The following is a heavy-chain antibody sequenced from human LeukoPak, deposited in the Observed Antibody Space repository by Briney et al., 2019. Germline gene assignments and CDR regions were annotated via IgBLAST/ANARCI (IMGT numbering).Heavy chain of an antibody. D-gene: IGHD4-17*01. CDR3: ARAPGGFHGDYSPIAY. V-gene: IGHV3-30-3*01. J-gene: IGHJ4*02. CDR2: TSDDGSAK. CDR1: GFTFSSYA. Sequence: GGTLRLSCGASGFTFSSYAIHWVRHAPGKGLQWLGFTSDDGSAKYYADSVKGRFTISRDNSQNTLYLQMNSLRADETAIYYCARAPGGFHGDYSPIAYWGQGTLVTVSS.